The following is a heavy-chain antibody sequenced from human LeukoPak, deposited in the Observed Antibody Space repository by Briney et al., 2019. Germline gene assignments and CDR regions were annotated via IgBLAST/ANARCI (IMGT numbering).Heavy chain of an antibody. CDR3: AKWGDYDVLTGYYVSDY. J-gene: IGHJ4*02. CDR2: ITGSGGNT. CDR1: GFTFSNYA. Sequence: GGSLRLSCAASGFTFSNYAMRWVRQAPGKGLEWVSAITGSGGNTYYADSVKGRFTIPRDNSKNTVFLQMNSLRAEDTAVYYCAKWGDYDVLTGYYVSDYWGQGTLVTVSS. D-gene: IGHD3-9*01. V-gene: IGHV3-23*01.